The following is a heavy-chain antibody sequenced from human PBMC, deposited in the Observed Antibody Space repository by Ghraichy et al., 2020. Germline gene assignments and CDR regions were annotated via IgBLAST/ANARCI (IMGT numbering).Heavy chain of an antibody. V-gene: IGHV3-48*01. CDR3: ARDFDSSGRAFDI. J-gene: IGHJ3*02. Sequence: GESLNISCAASGFTFRTYTINWVRQAPGKGLEWVSYISSSSSTIYYADSVKGRFTISRDNAKSSLYLQMNSLRAEDTAVYYCARDFDSSGRAFDIWGQGTMVTVSS. CDR2: ISSSSSTI. D-gene: IGHD3-22*01. CDR1: GFTFRTYT.